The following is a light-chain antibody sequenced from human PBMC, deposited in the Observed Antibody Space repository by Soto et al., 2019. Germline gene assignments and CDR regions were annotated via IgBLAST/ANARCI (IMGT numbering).Light chain of an antibody. CDR3: LLYLGGGIWV. CDR1: SGPVFTSSY. V-gene: IGLV8-61*01. CDR2: NTN. Sequence: QAVVTQETSFSVSPGGTVTLTCGLSSGPVFTSSYPNWYQQTPGQAPRTLIFNTNTRSSGVPDRFSGSILGDKAALTITVAQADDDSYYYCLLYLGGGIWVFGGGTKVTVL. J-gene: IGLJ3*02.